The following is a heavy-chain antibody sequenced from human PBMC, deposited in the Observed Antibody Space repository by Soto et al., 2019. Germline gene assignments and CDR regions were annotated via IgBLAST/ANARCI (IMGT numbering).Heavy chain of an antibody. CDR3: ARGGGSGFYYYYYGMDV. CDR1: GGSSSGYY. D-gene: IGHD3-10*01. Sequence: PSETLSLTCAVYGGSSSGYYWSWIRQPPGKGLEWIGEINHSGSTNYNPSLKSRVTISVDTSKNQFSLKLSSVTAADTAVYYCARGGGSGFYYYYYGMDVWGQGTMVTVSS. V-gene: IGHV4-34*01. CDR2: INHSGST. J-gene: IGHJ6*02.